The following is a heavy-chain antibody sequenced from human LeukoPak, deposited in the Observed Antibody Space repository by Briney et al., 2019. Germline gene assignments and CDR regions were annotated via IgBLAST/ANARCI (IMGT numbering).Heavy chain of an antibody. CDR3: ARKLTLLALWFGRGAFDV. J-gene: IGHJ3*01. CDR1: GGSISSYY. D-gene: IGHD3-10*01. Sequence: SETLSLTCTVSGGSISSYYWSWIRQPPGKGLEWIGEINHSGSTNYNPSLKSRVTISVDTSKNQFSLKLSSVTAADTAVYYCARKLTLLALWFGRGAFDVWGQGTMVTVSS. CDR2: INHSGST. V-gene: IGHV4-34*01.